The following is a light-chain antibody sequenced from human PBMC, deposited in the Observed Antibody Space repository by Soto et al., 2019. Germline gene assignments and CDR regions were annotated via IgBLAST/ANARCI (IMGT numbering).Light chain of an antibody. V-gene: IGKV3D-20*01. CDR1: QSVSSNY. CDR2: DAS. CDR3: QQYGGSPIT. Sequence: EIVLTQSPATLSLSPGEGATLSCGASQSVSSNYLAWYQQKPGLAPRLLIYDASSRATGIPDRFSGSGSGTDFTLTIGRLEPEDFALYYCQQYGGSPITFGQGTRLEIK. J-gene: IGKJ5*01.